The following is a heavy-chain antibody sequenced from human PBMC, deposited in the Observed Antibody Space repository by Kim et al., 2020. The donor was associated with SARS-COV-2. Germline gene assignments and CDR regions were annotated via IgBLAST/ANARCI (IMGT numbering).Heavy chain of an antibody. J-gene: IGHJ4*01. V-gene: IGHV3-30*18. CDR2: ISYDGSNK. Sequence: GGSLRLSCAASGFTFSSYGMHWVRQAPGKGLEWVAVISYDGSNKYYADSVKGRFTISRDNSKNTLYLQMNSLRAEDTAVYYCAKAYCGGDCYSDGSAFD. CDR3: AKAYCGGDCYSDGSAFD. CDR1: GFTFSSYG. D-gene: IGHD2-21*02.